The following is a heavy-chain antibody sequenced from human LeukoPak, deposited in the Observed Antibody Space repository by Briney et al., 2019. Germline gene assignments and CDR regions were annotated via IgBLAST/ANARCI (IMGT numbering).Heavy chain of an antibody. V-gene: IGHV4-34*01. Sequence: PSETLSLTCAVYGGSFSGYYWIWIRQPPGKGLEWVGEINHSGSTNYNPSLKRRVTISVDTSKNQFSLKLSSVTAADTAVYYCARGAPWNYNYFDYWGQGTLVTVSS. CDR3: ARGAPWNYNYFDY. D-gene: IGHD1-7*01. J-gene: IGHJ4*02. CDR2: INHSGST. CDR1: GGSFSGYY.